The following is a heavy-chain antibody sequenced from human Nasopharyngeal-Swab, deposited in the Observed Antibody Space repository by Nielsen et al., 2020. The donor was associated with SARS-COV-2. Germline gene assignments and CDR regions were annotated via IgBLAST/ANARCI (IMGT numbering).Heavy chain of an antibody. CDR2: VNTNSGGA. CDR1: GYTFTAYY. CDR3: ARENGVWAGRQHIHYSDY. V-gene: IGHV1-2*06. Sequence: ASVKVSCKASGYTFTAYYIHWVRQAPGQGLEWMGRVNTNSGGADYAAKFQGRVTMTRDTSSGTAYMELRRLRSEDTAVYYCARENGVWAGRQHIHYSDYWGQGTLVTVSS. D-gene: IGHD2-21*01. J-gene: IGHJ4*02.